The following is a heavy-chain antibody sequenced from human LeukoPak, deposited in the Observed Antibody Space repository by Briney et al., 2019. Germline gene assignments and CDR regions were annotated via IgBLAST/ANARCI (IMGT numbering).Heavy chain of an antibody. Sequence: SETLSLTCAVYGGSFSGYYWSWIRQPPGKGLEWIGEINHSGTTNYNPSLKSRVTISVDTSKNQFSLKLSSVTAADTAVYYCGRVTIFSPSHYYGMDVWGQGTAVTVSS. CDR3: GRVTIFSPSHYYGMDV. V-gene: IGHV4-34*01. CDR2: INHSGTT. D-gene: IGHD3-3*01. J-gene: IGHJ6*02. CDR1: GGSFSGYY.